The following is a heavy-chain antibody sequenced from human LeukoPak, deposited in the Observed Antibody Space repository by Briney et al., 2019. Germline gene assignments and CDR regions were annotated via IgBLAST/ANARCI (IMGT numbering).Heavy chain of an antibody. CDR2: ISSSSSYI. V-gene: IGHV3-21*04. Sequence: GGSLRLSCAASGFTFSSYSMNWVRQAPGKGLEWVSSISSSSSYIYYADSVKGRFTISRDNAKNSLYLQMNSLKTEDTAVYYCTRHNINNWDSNAFDIWGQGTMVTVSS. D-gene: IGHD1-1*01. J-gene: IGHJ3*02. CDR3: TRHNINNWDSNAFDI. CDR1: GFTFSSYS.